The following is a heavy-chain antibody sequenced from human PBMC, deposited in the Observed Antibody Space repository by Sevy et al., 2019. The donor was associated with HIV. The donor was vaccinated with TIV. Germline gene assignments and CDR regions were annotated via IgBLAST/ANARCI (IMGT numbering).Heavy chain of an antibody. CDR3: ARGPLRYCSSSSCYEGDNYYYGMDV. CDR2: IRYDGSNK. D-gene: IGHD2-2*01. CDR1: GFTFNNYG. J-gene: IGHJ6*02. Sequence: GGSLRLSCAASGFTFNNYGIHWVRQAPGKGLEWVAVIRYDGSNKYYEDSVKGRFTISRDNSKNTLYLQINSLRAEDTAVYYCARGPLRYCSSSSCYEGDNYYYGMDVWGQGTTVTVSS. V-gene: IGHV3-33*01.